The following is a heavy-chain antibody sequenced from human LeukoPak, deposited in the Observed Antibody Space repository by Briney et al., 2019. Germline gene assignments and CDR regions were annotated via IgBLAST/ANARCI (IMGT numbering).Heavy chain of an antibody. Sequence: GGSLRLSCAASGXTFSSYAMHWVRQAPGKGLESVSAISSNGGSTYYANSVKGRFTISRDNSKNTLYLQMGSLRAEDMAVYYCARGISYYYDSSGYYGLDYWGQGTLVTVSS. CDR2: ISSNGGST. V-gene: IGHV3-64*01. J-gene: IGHJ4*02. D-gene: IGHD3-22*01. CDR3: ARGISYYYDSSGYYGLDY. CDR1: GXTFSSYA.